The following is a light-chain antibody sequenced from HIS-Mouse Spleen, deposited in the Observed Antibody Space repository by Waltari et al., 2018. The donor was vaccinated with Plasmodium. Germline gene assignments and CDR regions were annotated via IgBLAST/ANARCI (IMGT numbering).Light chain of an antibody. CDR2: KAS. V-gene: IGKV1-5*03. CDR3: QQYNSYSWT. CDR1: QSISSR. J-gene: IGKJ1*01. Sequence: DIQMTQSPSTLSASVGDRVTITCRASQSISSRLAWYQQKPGKAPKLLIYKASRLGSGVPSRFSGSGSGTEFTLTISSLQPDDFATYYCQQYNSYSWTFGQGTKVEIK.